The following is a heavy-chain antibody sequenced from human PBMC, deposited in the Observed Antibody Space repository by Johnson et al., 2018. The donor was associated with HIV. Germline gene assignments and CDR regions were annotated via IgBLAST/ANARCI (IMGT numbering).Heavy chain of an antibody. CDR2: ISYDGSLK. V-gene: IGHV3-30*18. CDR1: GFTFSSYG. Sequence: QVQLVESGGGVVQPGRSLRLSCAASGFTFSSYGMHWVRQAPGKGLEWVAVISYDGSLKYLADSVKGRFTISRDKSKNTLYLQMNSLRADDTAVYYCAKDLRWEDAFDIWGQGTMVTVSS. J-gene: IGHJ3*02. D-gene: IGHD1-26*01. CDR3: AKDLRWEDAFDI.